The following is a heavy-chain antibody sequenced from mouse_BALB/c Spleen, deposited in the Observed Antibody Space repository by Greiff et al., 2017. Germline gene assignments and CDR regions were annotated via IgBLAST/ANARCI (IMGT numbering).Heavy chain of an antibody. Sequence: EVKLVESGGGLVKPGGSLKLSCAASGFTFSSYAMSWVRQSPEKRLEWVAEISSGGSYTYYPDTVTGRFTISRDNAKNTLYLEMSSLRSEDTAMYYCARGLLPYYFDYWGQGTTLTVSS. CDR1: GFTFSSYA. CDR2: ISSGGSYT. V-gene: IGHV5-9-4*01. D-gene: IGHD1-1*01. J-gene: IGHJ2*01. CDR3: ARGLLPYYFDY.